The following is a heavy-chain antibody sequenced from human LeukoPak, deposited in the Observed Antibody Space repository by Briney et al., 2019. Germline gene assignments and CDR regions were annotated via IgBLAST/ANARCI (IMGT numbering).Heavy chain of an antibody. CDR2: ISSSGSTI. J-gene: IGHJ4*02. D-gene: IGHD3-10*01. CDR3: ARDDPRWFGGSPFDY. Sequence: GGSLRLSCAASGFTFSSYEMNWVRQAPGKGLEWVSYISSSGSTIYYADSVKGRFTISRDNAKNSLYLQMNSLRAEDTAVYYCARDDPRWFGGSPFDYWGQGTLVTVSS. CDR1: GFTFSSYE. V-gene: IGHV3-48*03.